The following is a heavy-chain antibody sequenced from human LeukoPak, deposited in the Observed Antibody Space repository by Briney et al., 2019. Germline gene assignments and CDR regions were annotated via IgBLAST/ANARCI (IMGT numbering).Heavy chain of an antibody. J-gene: IGHJ4*02. CDR2: ISGSGGST. CDR3: AKDRELERLFYYFDY. CDR1: GFTFSSNG. D-gene: IGHD1-1*01. V-gene: IGHV3-23*01. Sequence: PGGSLRLSCAASGFTFSSNGMHWVRQAPGKGLEWVSAISGSGGSTYYADSVKGRFTIARDNSKNTLYLQMNSLRAEDTAVYYCAKDRELERLFYYFDYWGQGTLVTVSS.